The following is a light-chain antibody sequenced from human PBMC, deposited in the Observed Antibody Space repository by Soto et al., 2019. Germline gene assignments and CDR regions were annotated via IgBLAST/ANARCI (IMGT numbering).Light chain of an antibody. J-gene: IGKJ1*01. CDR3: QQYNSWPLT. CDR2: GAS. CDR1: QSVFSN. Sequence: EIVMTQSPDTLSLSPGERATLSCRASQSVFSNLAWYQQKPGQAPRLLIYGASSRATGIPARFSGSGSGTEFSLAISSLQSEDSAFYFCQQYNSWPLTFGQGTKVDIK. V-gene: IGKV3-15*01.